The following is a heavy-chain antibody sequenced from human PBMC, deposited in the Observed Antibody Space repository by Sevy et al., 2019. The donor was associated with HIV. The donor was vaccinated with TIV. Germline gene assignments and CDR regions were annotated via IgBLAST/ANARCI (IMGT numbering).Heavy chain of an antibody. J-gene: IGHJ4*02. CDR3: AKDPASVIAAAGGFDY. D-gene: IGHD6-13*01. Sequence: GGSLRLSCAASGFTFSSYAMSWVRQAPGKGLEWVSAISGSGGSRYYADSVKGRFTISRDNSKNTLYLQMNSLRAEDTAVYYCAKDPASVIAAAGGFDYWGQGTLVTVSS. CDR1: GFTFSSYA. V-gene: IGHV3-23*01. CDR2: ISGSGGSR.